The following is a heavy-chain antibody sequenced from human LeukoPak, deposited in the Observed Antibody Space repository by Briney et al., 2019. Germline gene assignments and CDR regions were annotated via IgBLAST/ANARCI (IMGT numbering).Heavy chain of an antibody. CDR3: ARDLTAYMVRGQNSWVY. CDR1: GFTFSSYW. J-gene: IGHJ4*02. CDR2: IKQDGSEK. V-gene: IGHV3-7*01. D-gene: IGHD3-10*01. Sequence: PGGSLRLSCAASGFTFSSYWMSWVRQAPGKGLEWVANIKQDGSEKYYVDSVKGRFTISRDNAKNSLYLQMNSLRAEDTAVYYCARDLTAYMVRGQNSWVYWGQGTLVTVSS.